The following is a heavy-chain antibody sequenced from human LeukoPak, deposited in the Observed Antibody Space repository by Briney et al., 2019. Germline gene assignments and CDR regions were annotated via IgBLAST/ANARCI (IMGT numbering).Heavy chain of an antibody. V-gene: IGHV4-61*02. CDR1: GASLSSGSYY. CDR2: IYASGST. Sequence: SQTLSLTCTVSGASLSSGSYYWSWIRQPAGKGLEWIGRIYASGSTDYNPSLKSRVTISIDTSKNQFSLKQSSVTAADTAVYYCARARLGYYDSSGYTAYDYWGQGTLVTVSS. J-gene: IGHJ4*02. D-gene: IGHD3-22*01. CDR3: ARARLGYYDSSGYTAYDY.